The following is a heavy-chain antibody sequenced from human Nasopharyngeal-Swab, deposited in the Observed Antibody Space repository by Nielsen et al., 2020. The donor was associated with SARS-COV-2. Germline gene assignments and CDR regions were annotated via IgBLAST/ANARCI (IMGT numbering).Heavy chain of an antibody. Sequence: GGSLRLSCAASGFTFSSYAMHWVRQAPGKGLEWVAVISYDGSNKYYADSVKGRFTISRDNSKNTLYLQMNSLRAEDTAVYHCARDYTAMLYYYYYMDVWGKGTTVTVSS. CDR2: ISYDGSNK. CDR1: GFTFSSYA. V-gene: IGHV3-30-3*01. CDR3: ARDYTAMLYYYYYMDV. J-gene: IGHJ6*03. D-gene: IGHD5-18*01.